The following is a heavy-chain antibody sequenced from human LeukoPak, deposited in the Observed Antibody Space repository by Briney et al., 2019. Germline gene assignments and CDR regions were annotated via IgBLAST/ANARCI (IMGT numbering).Heavy chain of an antibody. CDR2: IYHSGST. J-gene: IGHJ6*04. Sequence: PSETLSLTCAVSGGSISSSNWWSWVRQPPGKGLEWIGEIYHSGSTNYNPSLKSRVTISVDKSKNHFSLKLSSVTAADTAVYYCATDEEVAPALRSGRNNREYYYYYYGMDVWGKGTTVTVSS. V-gene: IGHV4-4*02. D-gene: IGHD3-10*01. CDR3: ATDEEVAPALRSGRNNREYYYYYYGMDV. CDR1: GGSISSSNW.